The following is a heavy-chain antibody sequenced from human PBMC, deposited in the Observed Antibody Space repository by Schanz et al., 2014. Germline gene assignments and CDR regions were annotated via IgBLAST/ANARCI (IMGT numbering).Heavy chain of an antibody. D-gene: IGHD6-13*01. J-gene: IGHJ4*02. CDR1: GGSFSGYY. CDR3: ARGPDSTSADVTRGRRRYYFDY. V-gene: IGHV4-34*01. CDR2: IHHSGST. Sequence: QVQLQQWGAGLLKPSETLSLTCAVYGGSFSGYYWTWIRQPPGKGLEWIGEIHHSGSTNYNPSLRSRSTIQRDTARTDSPRNLPSATAADTAVYYCARGPDSTSADVTRGRRRYYFDYWGQGTLVTVSS.